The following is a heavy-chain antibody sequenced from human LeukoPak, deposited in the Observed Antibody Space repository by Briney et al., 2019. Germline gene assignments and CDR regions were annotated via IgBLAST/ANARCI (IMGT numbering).Heavy chain of an antibody. D-gene: IGHD5-12*01. V-gene: IGHV1-69*13. Sequence: SVKVSCKASGGTFSSYAISWVRQAPGQGLEWTGGIIPIFGTANYAQKFQGRVTITADESTSTAYMELSSLRSEDTAVYYCARASRATPSYYYYYGMDVWGQGTTVTVSS. CDR1: GGTFSSYA. CDR3: ARASRATPSYYYYYGMDV. CDR2: IIPIFGTA. J-gene: IGHJ6*02.